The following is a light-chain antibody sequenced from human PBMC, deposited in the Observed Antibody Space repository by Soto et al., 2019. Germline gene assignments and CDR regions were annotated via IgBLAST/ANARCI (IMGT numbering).Light chain of an antibody. V-gene: IGKV1-39*01. CDR2: AAS. J-gene: IGKJ5*01. Sequence: IQMTQSPSSLSSSVGDRVTITCRASQSISSYLNWYQQKPGKAPKLLIYAASSLQSGVPSRFSGSGSGTDLTLTISSLKPEDFATYYCQQSYSTPITFGQGTRLEI. CDR1: QSISSY. CDR3: QQSYSTPIT.